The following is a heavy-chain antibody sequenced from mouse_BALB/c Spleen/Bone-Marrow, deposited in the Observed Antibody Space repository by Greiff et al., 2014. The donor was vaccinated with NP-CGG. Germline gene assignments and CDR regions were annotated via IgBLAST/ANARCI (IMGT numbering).Heavy chain of an antibody. Sequence: DVKLVESGGGLVQPGGSRKLSCAASGFTFSSFGMHWVRQAPERGLEWVAYISSGSSTIFYADTVKGRFTISIDNPKNTLFLQMTSLRSEDTAMYYCTRGGNWEDFDYWGQGTTLTVSS. D-gene: IGHD4-1*01. CDR2: ISSGSSTI. J-gene: IGHJ2*01. CDR1: GFTFSSFG. V-gene: IGHV5-17*02. CDR3: TRGGNWEDFDY.